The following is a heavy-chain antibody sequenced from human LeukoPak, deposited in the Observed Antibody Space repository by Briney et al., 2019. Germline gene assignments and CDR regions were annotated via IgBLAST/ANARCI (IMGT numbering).Heavy chain of an antibody. CDR1: RGSISSSSHY. Sequence: PSETLSLTCTVSRGSISSSSHYWVWIRQPPGKGLEWIGTIYYSGTTYYNPSLKSRVIISVDTSKNQFSLRLTSVTAAGTAMYYCARSYFTVFGVYNWFDPWGQGALVTVSS. J-gene: IGHJ5*02. CDR3: ARSYFTVFGVYNWFDP. CDR2: IYYSGTT. V-gene: IGHV4-39*01. D-gene: IGHD3-3*01.